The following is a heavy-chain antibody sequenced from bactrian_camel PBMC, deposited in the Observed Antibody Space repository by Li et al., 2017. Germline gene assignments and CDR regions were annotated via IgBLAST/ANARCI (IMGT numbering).Heavy chain of an antibody. J-gene: IGHJ4*01. CDR3: AARRHFYGSCGRAPAGYML. D-gene: IGHD6*01. CDR2: INSGGNST. CDR1: GFTFSTFG. V-gene: IGHV3S40*01. Sequence: VQLVESGGGLVQPGGSLRLSCAASGFTFSTFGMSWIRQAPGKGLEWVSVINSGGNSTYYADSVKGRFTVSQDNAKNTLYLQMNSLKPDDTAMYYCAARRHFYGSCGRAPAGYMLWGQGTQVTVS.